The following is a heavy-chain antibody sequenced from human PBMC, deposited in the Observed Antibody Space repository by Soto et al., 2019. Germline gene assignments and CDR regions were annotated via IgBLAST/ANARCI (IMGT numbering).Heavy chain of an antibody. J-gene: IGHJ6*03. Sequence: PGESLKISCKGSGYSFTSYWIGWVRQMPGKGLEWMGIIYPGDSDTRYSPSFQGQVTISADKSISTAYLQWSSLKASDTAMYYCARLGREWDNWNPENYYMDVWGKGTTVTVSS. CDR1: GYSFTSYW. D-gene: IGHD1-20*01. CDR3: ARLGREWDNWNPENYYMDV. CDR2: IYPGDSDT. V-gene: IGHV5-51*01.